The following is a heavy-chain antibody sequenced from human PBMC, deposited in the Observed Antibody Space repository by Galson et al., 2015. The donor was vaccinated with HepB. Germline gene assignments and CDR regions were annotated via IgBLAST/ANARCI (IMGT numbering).Heavy chain of an antibody. CDR1: GFTFSSYG. Sequence: SLRLSCAASGFTFSSYGMHWVRQAPGKGLEWVAVISYDGSNKYYADSVKGRFTISRDNSKNTLYPQMNSLRAEDTAVYYCAKDTYYYDSSTDYWGQGTLVTVSS. CDR2: ISYDGSNK. V-gene: IGHV3-30*18. J-gene: IGHJ4*02. CDR3: AKDTYYYDSSTDY. D-gene: IGHD3-22*01.